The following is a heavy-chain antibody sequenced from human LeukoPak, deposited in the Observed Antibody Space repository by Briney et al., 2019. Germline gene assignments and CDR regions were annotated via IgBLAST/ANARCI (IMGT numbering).Heavy chain of an antibody. CDR3: ARDPELTTVTLDGYYGMDV. D-gene: IGHD4-11*01. V-gene: IGHV3-33*01. J-gene: IGHJ6*02. Sequence: GGPLSLSCAASGFTFRSYGMPWVRQPPGKGREGGEVIWYDGSNKYYADSVEGRFTISRDNSKNTLYLQMNSLRAEDTAVYYCARDPELTTVTLDGYYGMDVWGQGTTVTVSS. CDR2: IWYDGSNK. CDR1: GFTFRSYG.